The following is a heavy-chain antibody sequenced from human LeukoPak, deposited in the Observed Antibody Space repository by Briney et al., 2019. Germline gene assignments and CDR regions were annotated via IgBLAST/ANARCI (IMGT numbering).Heavy chain of an antibody. J-gene: IGHJ6*02. Sequence: PSGSLTLSCAASGFIFSSYSMNWVRQAPGKGLEWVSSISSSSSYIYYADSLKGRFTISRDNAKDSLYLQMNSLRAEDTAVYYCARAGMVTTMEYFAMDVWGQGTTVPVTS. CDR2: ISSSSSYI. CDR3: ARAGMVTTMEYFAMDV. V-gene: IGHV3-21*01. CDR1: GFIFSSYS. D-gene: IGHD5-12*01.